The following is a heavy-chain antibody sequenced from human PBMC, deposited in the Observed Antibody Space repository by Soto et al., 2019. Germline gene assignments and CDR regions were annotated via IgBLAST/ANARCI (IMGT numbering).Heavy chain of an antibody. Sequence: EVLLLESGGGLFRPGGSLRLSCAASGFTFGDYTMTWVRQAQGKGLEWVSTISGPSSSTYYADSVKGRFTASRDNTNNTLYLHRNSLEAEDMDLYSSARVDVFLLVHCTAVDFWGQGTVVTVSS. CDR3: ARVDVFLLVHCTAVDF. CDR1: GFTFGDYT. D-gene: IGHD2-8*02. V-gene: IGHV3-23*01. CDR2: ISGPSSST. J-gene: IGHJ4*02.